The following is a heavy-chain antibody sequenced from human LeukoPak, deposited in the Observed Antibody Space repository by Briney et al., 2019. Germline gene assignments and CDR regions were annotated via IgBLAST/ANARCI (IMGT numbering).Heavy chain of an antibody. V-gene: IGHV1-58*02. CDR2: IVVGSGNT. J-gene: IGHJ4*02. CDR1: GFTFTRSA. CDR3: ATETHINSYGSSWYAVGSFDY. D-gene: IGHD6-13*01. Sequence: ASVTVSCKASGFTFTRSAMQWVRQARGQRLEWIGWIVVGSGNTNYAQKFQERVTISRDMSTSTAYMELSSLKTEDTGVYYCATETHINSYGSSWYAVGSFDYWGQGTLVTVSS.